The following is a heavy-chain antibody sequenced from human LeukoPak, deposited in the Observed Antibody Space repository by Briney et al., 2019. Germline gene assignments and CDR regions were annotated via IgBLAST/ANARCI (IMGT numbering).Heavy chain of an antibody. V-gene: IGHV4-39*01. D-gene: IGHD5-12*01. Sequence: PSETLSLTCTVSGGSISSSSYYWGWIRQPPGQGLEWIGSIYYSGSTYYNPSLKSRVTISVDTSKNQFSLKLSSVTAADTAVYYCARHERATRYYFDYWGQGTLVTVSS. CDR3: ARHERATRYYFDY. J-gene: IGHJ4*02. CDR2: IYYSGST. CDR1: GGSISSSSYY.